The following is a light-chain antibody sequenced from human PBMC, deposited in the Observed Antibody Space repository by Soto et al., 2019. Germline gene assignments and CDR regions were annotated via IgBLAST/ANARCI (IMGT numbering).Light chain of an antibody. CDR2: DAY. V-gene: IGKV1-33*01. CDR1: QTISSW. Sequence: DIQMTQSPSTLSASVGDRVTITCRASQTISSWLAWYQQKPGKAPKLLIYDAYNLEIGVPSRFSGSGSGTDFSFTINSLQPEDVATYVCQQYNNLPSFGPGTKVDIK. J-gene: IGKJ3*01. CDR3: QQYNNLPS.